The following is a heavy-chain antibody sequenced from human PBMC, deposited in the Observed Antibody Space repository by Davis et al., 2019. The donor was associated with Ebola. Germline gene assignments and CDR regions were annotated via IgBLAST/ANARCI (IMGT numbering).Heavy chain of an antibody. J-gene: IGHJ1*01. CDR2: INHSGST. Sequence: PSETLSLTCTVSGGSVSSGSYYWSWIRQPPGKGLEWIGEINHSGSTNYNPSLKSRVTISVDTSKNQFSLKLSSVTAADTAVYYCATSGAYCGGDCLVYFQHWGQGTLVTVSS. V-gene: IGHV4-39*07. CDR1: GGSVSSGSYY. D-gene: IGHD2-21*02. CDR3: ATSGAYCGGDCLVYFQH.